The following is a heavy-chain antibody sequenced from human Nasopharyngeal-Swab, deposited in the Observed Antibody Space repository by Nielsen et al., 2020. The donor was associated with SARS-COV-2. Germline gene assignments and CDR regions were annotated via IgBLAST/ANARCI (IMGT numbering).Heavy chain of an antibody. CDR3: TRGANGYNFGYYYYGMDV. Sequence: WIRQPPGKGLEWVSRINSDGSSTSYADSVKGRFTISRDNAKNTLYLQMNSLRAEDTAVYYCTRGANGYNFGYYYYGMDVWGQGTTVTVSS. J-gene: IGHJ6*02. CDR2: INSDGSST. V-gene: IGHV3-74*01. D-gene: IGHD5-24*01.